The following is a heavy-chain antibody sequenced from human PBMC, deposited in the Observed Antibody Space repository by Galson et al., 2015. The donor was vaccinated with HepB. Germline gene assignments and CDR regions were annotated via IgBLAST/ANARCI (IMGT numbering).Heavy chain of an antibody. CDR3: AISETGG. V-gene: IGHV3-30-3*01. CDR2: ISYDGSNK. CDR1: GFTFSSYA. Sequence: SLRLSCAASGFTFSSYAMHWVRQAPGKGLEWVAVISYDGSNKYYADSVKGRFTISRDNSKNTLYLQMNSLRAEDTAVYYCAISETGGWGQGTLVTVSS. J-gene: IGHJ4*02. D-gene: IGHD7-27*01.